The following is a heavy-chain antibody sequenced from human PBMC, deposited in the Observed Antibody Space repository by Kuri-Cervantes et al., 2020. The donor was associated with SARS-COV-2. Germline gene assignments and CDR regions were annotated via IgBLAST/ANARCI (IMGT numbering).Heavy chain of an antibody. D-gene: IGHD2-2*01. V-gene: IGHV3-43D*04. Sequence: GESLKISCAASGLTFSSYSMNWIRQAPGKGLEWVSLISWDGGSTYYADSVKGRFTISRDNSKNSLYLQMNSLRAEDTALYYCAKDDVPAAAIRGYYYYYGMDVWGQGTTVTVSS. CDR2: ISWDGGST. J-gene: IGHJ6*02. CDR3: AKDDVPAAAIRGYYYYYGMDV. CDR1: GLTFSSYS.